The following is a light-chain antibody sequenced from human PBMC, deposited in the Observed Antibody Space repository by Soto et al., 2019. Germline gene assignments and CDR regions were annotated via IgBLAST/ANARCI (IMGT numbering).Light chain of an antibody. CDR3: CSYVGARTYV. CDR2: EGS. CDR1: ISDVGSSGP. J-gene: IGLJ1*01. V-gene: IGLV2-23*01. Sequence: QSVLTQPASVSGSPGQSITISCSGSISDVGSSGPVSWYQHHPGQVPKLIIYEGSRRSSGVSSRFSGSKTGNTASLTITGLQAEDEANYYCCSYVGARTYVFGTGAKVTVL.